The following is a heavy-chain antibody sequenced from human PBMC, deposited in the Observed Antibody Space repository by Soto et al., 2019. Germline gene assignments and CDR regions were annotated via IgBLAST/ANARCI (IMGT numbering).Heavy chain of an antibody. CDR1: GYTFTSYG. CDR2: ISAYNGNT. D-gene: IGHD3-22*01. J-gene: IGHJ4*02. V-gene: IGHV1-18*01. Sequence: ASVKVSCKASGYTFTSYGISWVRQAPGQGLEWMGWISAYNGNTNYAQKLQGRVTTTTDTSTSTAYMELRSLRSDDTALYYCARDRRSLYYDGSGLDYWGQGTLVTVSS. CDR3: ARDRRSLYYDGSGLDY.